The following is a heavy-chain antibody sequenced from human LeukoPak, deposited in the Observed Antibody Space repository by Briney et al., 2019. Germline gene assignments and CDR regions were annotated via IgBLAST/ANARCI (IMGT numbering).Heavy chain of an antibody. CDR3: TRGTGSYDY. D-gene: IGHD1-26*01. Sequence: GGSLRLSCAASGFTFSGFAMSWVRRTPGKGLEWVSSITSSSTYIYYADSVKGRFTISRDNAKNSLYLHMNSLRAEDTAVYYCTRGTGSYDYWGQGTRVTVSS. J-gene: IGHJ4*02. CDR1: GFTFSGFA. V-gene: IGHV3-21*01. CDR2: ITSSSTYI.